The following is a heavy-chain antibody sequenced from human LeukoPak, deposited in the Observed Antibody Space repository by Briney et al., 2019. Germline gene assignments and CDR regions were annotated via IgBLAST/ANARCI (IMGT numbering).Heavy chain of an antibody. CDR1: GGSFSGYY. CDR2: INHSGST. V-gene: IGHV4-34*01. CDR3: ARGRITIFGVVIPFDY. Sequence: SETLSLTCAVYGGSFSGYYWSWIRQPPGKGLEWIGEINHSGSTNYNPSLKSRVTISVDTSKNQFSLKLSSVTAADTAVYYCARGRITIFGVVIPFDYWGQGPLVTVSS. D-gene: IGHD3-3*01. J-gene: IGHJ4*02.